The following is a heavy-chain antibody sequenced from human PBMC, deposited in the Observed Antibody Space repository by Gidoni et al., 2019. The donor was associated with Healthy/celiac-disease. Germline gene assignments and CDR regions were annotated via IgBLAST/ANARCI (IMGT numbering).Heavy chain of an antibody. V-gene: IGHV3-23*01. CDR3: AKDPLQLWLWGDFDY. J-gene: IGHJ4*02. D-gene: IGHD5-18*01. CDR1: GFTFSSYA. Sequence: EVQLLESGGGLVQPGGSLRLSCAASGFTFSSYAMSWVRQAPGKGLEWVSALSGSGGSTYYADSVKGRFTISRDNSKNTLYLQMNSLRAEDTAVYYCAKDPLQLWLWGDFDYWGQGTLVTVSS. CDR2: LSGSGGST.